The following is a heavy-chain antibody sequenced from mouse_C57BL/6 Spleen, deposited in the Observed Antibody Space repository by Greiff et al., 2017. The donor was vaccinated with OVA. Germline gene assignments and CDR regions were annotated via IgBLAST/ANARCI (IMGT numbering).Heavy chain of an antibody. CDR2: ISSGSSTI. V-gene: IGHV5-17*01. D-gene: IGHD2-12*01. CDR1: GFTFSDSG. CDR3: ARQSYGGCFDY. Sequence: EVQLVESGGGLVKPGGSLKLSCAASGFTFSDSGMHWVRQAPEKGLEWVAYISSGSSTIYYADTVKGRFTITRDNAKNTRFLPMTSLRSEDTAMYYCARQSYGGCFDYWGQGTTLTVSS. J-gene: IGHJ2*01.